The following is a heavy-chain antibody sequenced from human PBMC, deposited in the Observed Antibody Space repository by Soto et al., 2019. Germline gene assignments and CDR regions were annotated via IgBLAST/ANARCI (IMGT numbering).Heavy chain of an antibody. CDR1: GGSISSGGYY. CDR2: IYYSGST. Sequence: SETLSLTCTVSGGSISSGGYYWSWIRQHPGKGLEWIGYIYYSGSTYYNPSLKSRVTISVDTSKNQFSLKLSSVTAADTAVYYCASSYYDSSGYYLLGYWGQGTLVTVSS. V-gene: IGHV4-31*03. D-gene: IGHD3-22*01. J-gene: IGHJ4*02. CDR3: ASSYYDSSGYYLLGY.